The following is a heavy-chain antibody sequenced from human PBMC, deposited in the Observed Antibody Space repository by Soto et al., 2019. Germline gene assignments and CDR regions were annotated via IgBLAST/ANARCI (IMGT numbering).Heavy chain of an antibody. J-gene: IGHJ4*02. CDR1: GFTFSNYS. V-gene: IGHV3-30-3*01. Sequence: QVHLVESGGGVVQPGTSLRLYCAASGFTFSNYSMHWVRQAPGKGLERVAVILKDGYKKYYADSVNGRFTISRDNSKTTLYLQMNSLRHEDTAVHYCAREWSVANPGYWGQGTQVTVSS. CDR3: AREWSVANPGY. D-gene: IGHD5-12*01. CDR2: ILKDGYKK.